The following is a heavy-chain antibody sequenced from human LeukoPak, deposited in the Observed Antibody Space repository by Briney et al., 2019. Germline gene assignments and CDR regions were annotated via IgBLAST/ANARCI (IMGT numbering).Heavy chain of an antibody. CDR1: GGSLSGYY. CDR3: ARAAQAYYYYYYMDV. J-gene: IGHJ6*03. CDR2: INHSGST. Sequence: PSETLSLTCAVYGGSLSGYYWSWIRQPPGKGLEWIGEINHSGSTNYNPSLKSRVTISVDTSKNQFSLKLSSVTAADTAVYYCARAAQAYYYYYYMDVWGKGTTVTVSS. V-gene: IGHV4-34*01.